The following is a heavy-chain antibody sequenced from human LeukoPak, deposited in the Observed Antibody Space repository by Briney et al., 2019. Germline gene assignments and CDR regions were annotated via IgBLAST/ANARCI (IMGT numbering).Heavy chain of an antibody. CDR2: IYPGDSDT. V-gene: IGHV5-51*01. CDR3: ARRYYYGSGSYYDAFDI. J-gene: IGHJ3*02. CDR1: GYSFTSYW. Sequence: GESLKISCKGSGYSFTSYWIGWVRQMPGKGLEWMGIIYPGDSDTRYSPPFQGQVTISADKSISTAYLQWSSLKASDTAMCYCARRYYYGSGSYYDAFDIWGQGTMVTVSS. D-gene: IGHD3-10*01.